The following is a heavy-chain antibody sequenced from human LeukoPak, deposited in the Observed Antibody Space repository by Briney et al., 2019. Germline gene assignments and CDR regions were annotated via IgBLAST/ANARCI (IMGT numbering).Heavy chain of an antibody. CDR1: GGTFSSYA. J-gene: IGHJ6*03. CDR3: ARVTAKYYYYMDV. CDR2: INPNSGGT. Sequence: ASVKVSCKASGGTFSSYAISWVRQAPGQGLEWMGWINPNSGGTNYAQKFQGRVTMTRDTSISTAYMELSRLRSDDTAVYYCARVTAKYYYYMDVWGKGTTVTISS. V-gene: IGHV1-2*02.